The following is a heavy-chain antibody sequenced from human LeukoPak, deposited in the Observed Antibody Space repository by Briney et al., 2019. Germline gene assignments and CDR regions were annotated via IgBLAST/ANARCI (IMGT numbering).Heavy chain of an antibody. Sequence: GGSLRLSCSFSGLIASSNYMAWVRQAPGKGLQWISFIYGGGNTLYADPVMGRFSISRDNSKTTLYLQMNSLRAEDTAVYYCATGGRSGMAFDFWGQGTLVTVSS. CDR3: ATGGRSGMAFDF. CDR2: IYGGGNT. D-gene: IGHD5-24*01. V-gene: IGHV3-53*01. J-gene: IGHJ4*02. CDR1: GLIASSNY.